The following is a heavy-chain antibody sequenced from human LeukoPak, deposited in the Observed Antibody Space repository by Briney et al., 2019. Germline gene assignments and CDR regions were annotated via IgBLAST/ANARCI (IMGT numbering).Heavy chain of an antibody. V-gene: IGHV4-39*07. J-gene: IGHJ3*02. D-gene: IGHD6-19*01. CDR2: IYYSGST. CDR3: ARDRGIAVAGDAFDI. CDR1: GGSSSSSSYY. Sequence: SETLSLTCTVSGGSSSSSSYYWGWIRQPPGKGLEWTGSIYYSGSTYYNPSLKSRVTISVDTSKNQFSLKLSSVTAADTAVYYCARDRGIAVAGDAFDIWGQGTMVTVSS.